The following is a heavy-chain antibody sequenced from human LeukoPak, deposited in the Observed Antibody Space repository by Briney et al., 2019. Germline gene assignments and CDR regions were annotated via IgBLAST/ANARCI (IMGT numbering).Heavy chain of an antibody. J-gene: IGHJ3*02. V-gene: IGHV1-18*01. CDR3: ARDRARGHYGSGSYHI. CDR1: GYTFTSYG. Sequence: ASVKVSCKASGYTFTSYGISWVRQAPGQGLEWMGWISAYNGNTNYAQKLQGRVTMTTDTSTSTAYMELRSLRSDDTAVYYCARDRARGHYGSGSYHIWGQGTMVTVS. D-gene: IGHD3-10*01. CDR2: ISAYNGNT.